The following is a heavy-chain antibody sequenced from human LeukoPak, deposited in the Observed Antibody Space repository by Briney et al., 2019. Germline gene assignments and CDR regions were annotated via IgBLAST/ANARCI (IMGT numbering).Heavy chain of an antibody. CDR1: GDSISNYY. CDR2: IYYTGST. D-gene: IGHD3-22*01. Sequence: SETLSLTCTVSGDSISNYYWNWIRQPPGKGLVWIGYIYYTGSTNYNPSLKGRVTISLDTSKNQFSLKLSSVTAADTAVYYCTRHARYYDSSGYYASFDYWGQGTLVTVSS. CDR3: TRHARYYDSSGYYASFDY. V-gene: IGHV4-59*08. J-gene: IGHJ4*02.